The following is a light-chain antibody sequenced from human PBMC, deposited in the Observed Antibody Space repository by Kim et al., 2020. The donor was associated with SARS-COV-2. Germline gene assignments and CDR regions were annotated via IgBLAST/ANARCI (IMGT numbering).Light chain of an antibody. J-gene: IGKJ2*01. Sequence: RTSVSCKSSQSVCYSSNTNNYVACYKPRTGPPPQLLVYRATARHSGIQDRCSGSEYGTNFTLTISSLQALDVAVYYCQQYYSPPYTFGQGTKLEI. CDR2: RAT. CDR1: QSVCYSSNTNNY. V-gene: IGKV4-1*01. CDR3: QQYYSPPYT.